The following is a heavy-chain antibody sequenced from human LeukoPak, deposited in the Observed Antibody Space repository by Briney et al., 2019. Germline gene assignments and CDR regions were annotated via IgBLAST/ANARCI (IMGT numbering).Heavy chain of an antibody. V-gene: IGHV1-2*02. CDR1: GYTFTGYY. J-gene: IGHJ4*02. D-gene: IGHD1-26*01. Sequence: GASVKVSCKASGYTFTGYYLHWVRQAPGQGFEWMGWINPNSGGTNYAQKFQGRVTMTRDTSISTAYMELSRLRSDDTAVYYCARHPYSGSYHFDYWGQGTLVTVSS. CDR2: INPNSGGT. CDR3: ARHPYSGSYHFDY.